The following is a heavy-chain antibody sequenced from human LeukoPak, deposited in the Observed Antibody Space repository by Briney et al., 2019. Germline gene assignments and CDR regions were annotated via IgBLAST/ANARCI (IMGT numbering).Heavy chain of an antibody. J-gene: IGHJ6*02. Sequence: GGSLTLSCAVSEFTFNSYGKHWARQAPGKGLEWLADISYNGSNNYYADSVKGRFNISRDKSKNKLYLQMNSLRAEDTAVYYCAKRGACSSTSCYIYGMDVWGQGTTVTVSS. CDR1: EFTFNSYG. CDR3: AKRGACSSTSCYIYGMDV. CDR2: ISYNGSNN. V-gene: IGHV3-30*18. D-gene: IGHD2-2*02.